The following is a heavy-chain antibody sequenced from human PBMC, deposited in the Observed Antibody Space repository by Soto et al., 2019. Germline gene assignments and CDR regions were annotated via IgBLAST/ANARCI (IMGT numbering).Heavy chain of an antibody. CDR3: ASNWGSSDWFDP. CDR2: INAGNGNT. V-gene: IGHV1-3*01. D-gene: IGHD7-27*01. J-gene: IGHJ5*02. Sequence: QVQLVQSGAEVKKPGASVKVSCKASGYTFTSYAMHWVRQAPGQRLEWMGWINAGNGNTKYSQKFQGRVTITRDTSACTAYMELSSLRSEDTAVYYCASNWGSSDWFDPWGQGTPVTVSS. CDR1: GYTFTSYA.